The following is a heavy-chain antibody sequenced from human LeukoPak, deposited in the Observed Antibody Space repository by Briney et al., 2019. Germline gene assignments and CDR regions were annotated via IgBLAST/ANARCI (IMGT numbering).Heavy chain of an antibody. CDR1: GYTFTSYG. J-gene: IGHJ4*02. V-gene: IGHV1-18*01. D-gene: IGHD5-12*01. Sequence: ASVKVSGKASGYTFTSYGISWVRQAPGQGLEWMGWISAYNGNTNYAQKLQGRVTMTTDTSTSTAYMELRSLRSDDTAVYYCARAEGYSGYDYSYFDYWGQGTLVTVSS. CDR3: ARAEGYSGYDYSYFDY. CDR2: ISAYNGNT.